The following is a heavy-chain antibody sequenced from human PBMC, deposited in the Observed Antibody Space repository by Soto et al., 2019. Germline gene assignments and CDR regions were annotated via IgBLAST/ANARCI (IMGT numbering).Heavy chain of an antibody. CDR2: INHSGTT. Sequence: QVQLQQWGAGLLKPSETLALTCSVYRGSFSGFYWSWVRQTPGGGLEWIGEINHSGTTNYNPSFQNRVTISVDKSTNNFSLKMTSVTAADAAVYYCARGRGYVYGSNFYGLDVWGQGTTVTVSS. V-gene: IGHV4-34*01. J-gene: IGHJ6*02. CDR1: RGSFSGFY. CDR3: ARGRGYVYGSNFYGLDV. D-gene: IGHD6-25*01.